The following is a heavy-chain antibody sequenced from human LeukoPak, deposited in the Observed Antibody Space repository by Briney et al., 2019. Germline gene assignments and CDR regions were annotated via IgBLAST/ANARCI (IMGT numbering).Heavy chain of an antibody. CDR3: AKDARRTSGWYFFDY. V-gene: IGHV3-23*01. D-gene: IGHD6-19*01. CDR1: GFTVSSNY. J-gene: IGHJ4*02. Sequence: GGSLRLSCAVSGFTVSSNYMSWVRQAPGKGLEWVSVISDSGDITYYADSVKGRFTISRDNSKNTLFLQMNSLRAEDTAVYYCAKDARRTSGWYFFDYWGQGTLVTVSS. CDR2: ISDSGDIT.